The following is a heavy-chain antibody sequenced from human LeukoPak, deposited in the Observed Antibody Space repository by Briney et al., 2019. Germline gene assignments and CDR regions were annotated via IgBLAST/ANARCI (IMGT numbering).Heavy chain of an antibody. CDR2: IYYSGST. Sequence: SETLSLTCTVSGGSISSYYWSWIRQPPGKGLEWIGYIYYSGSTNYNPSLKSRVTISVDTSKNQFSLKLSSVTAADTAVYYCARRIMITFGGVIVYYFDYWGQGTLVTVSS. J-gene: IGHJ4*02. D-gene: IGHD3-16*02. CDR3: ARRIMITFGGVIVYYFDY. CDR1: GGSISSYY. V-gene: IGHV4-59*08.